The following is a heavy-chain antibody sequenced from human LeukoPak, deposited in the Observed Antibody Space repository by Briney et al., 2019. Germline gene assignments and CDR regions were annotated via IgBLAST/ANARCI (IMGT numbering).Heavy chain of an antibody. CDR1: GFTFTNYW. J-gene: IGHJ4*02. D-gene: IGHD1-26*01. Sequence: GGSLRLSCAVSGFTFTNYWIHCVRQAPGEGLVWVYRINSDGSGTRYADSVKGRFTISRDKAKNTMCVQMNSLKTENTAVYYCARDRGALDSWGQGTLVTVSS. CDR3: ARDRGALDS. CDR2: INSDGSGT. V-gene: IGHV3-74*01.